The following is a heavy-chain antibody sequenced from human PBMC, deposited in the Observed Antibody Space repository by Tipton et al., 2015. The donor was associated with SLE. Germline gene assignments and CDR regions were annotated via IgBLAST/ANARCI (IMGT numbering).Heavy chain of an antibody. Sequence: TLSLTCAVYGGSFSGYYWNWIRQPPGKGLEWIGEINDSGKTNYNPSLKSRATISVDKSKNQFSLKLSSVTAADTAVYYCASPRYYGSGSYYNYWGQGTLVTVSS. J-gene: IGHJ4*02. V-gene: IGHV4-34*01. CDR3: ASPRYYGSGSYYNY. CDR1: GGSFSGYY. D-gene: IGHD3-10*01. CDR2: INDSGKT.